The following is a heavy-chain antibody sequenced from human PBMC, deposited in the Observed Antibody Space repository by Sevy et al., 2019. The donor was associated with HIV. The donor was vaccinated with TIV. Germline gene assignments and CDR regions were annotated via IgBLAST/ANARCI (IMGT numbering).Heavy chain of an antibody. V-gene: IGHV3-48*02. CDR1: GFTFSSYS. D-gene: IGHD6-19*01. CDR2: ISSSSTI. J-gene: IGHJ4*02. Sequence: GGSLRLSCAASGFTFSSYSMNWVRQAPGKGLEWVSYISSSSTIYYADSVKGRFTISRDNAKNSLYLQMNSLRDEDTAVYYCAREGWSSGWYGGFDYWGQGTLVTVSS. CDR3: AREGWSSGWYGGFDY.